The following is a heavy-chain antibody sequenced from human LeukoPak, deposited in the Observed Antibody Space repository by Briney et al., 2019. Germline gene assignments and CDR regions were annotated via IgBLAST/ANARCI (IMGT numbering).Heavy chain of an antibody. Sequence: ASVKVSCKASGYTFTSYYMHWVRQAPGQGLEWMGVINPSGGSRSYAQKFQGRVTMTRDMSTSTVYMELSSLRSEDTAVYYCARAGGFSNEDYYYYYMDVWGKGTTVTVSS. V-gene: IGHV1-46*01. CDR1: GYTFTSYY. CDR2: INPSGGSR. CDR3: ARAGGFSNEDYYYYYMDV. J-gene: IGHJ6*03. D-gene: IGHD1-1*01.